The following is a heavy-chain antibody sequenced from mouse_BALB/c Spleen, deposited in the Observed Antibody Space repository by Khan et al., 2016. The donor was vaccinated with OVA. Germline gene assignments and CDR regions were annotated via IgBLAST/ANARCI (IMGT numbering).Heavy chain of an antibody. CDR3: ASHLAGSVAY. V-gene: IGHV5-6*01. CDR2: INTDGYYT. CDR1: GFTFTAYG. Sequence: EVQLVESGGDLVKPGGSLRLSCAASGFTFTAYGMSWVRQTPGKRLEWVATINTDGYYTYYPDTVKGRFTISSNNAEHTLYLQMSRIKSEDTAIYNGASHLAGSVAYWGQGTLVTVSA. J-gene: IGHJ3*01. D-gene: IGHD1-1*01.